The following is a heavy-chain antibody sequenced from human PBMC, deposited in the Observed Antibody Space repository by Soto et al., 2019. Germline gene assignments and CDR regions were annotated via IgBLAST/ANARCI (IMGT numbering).Heavy chain of an antibody. CDR1: GFTFSSFG. Sequence: QVQLAESGGGVVQPGRSLRLSCAASGFTFSSFGMHWVRQAPGKGLEWVAVISYDGSNKYYADSVKGRFTISRDNSKNTLYLQMNSLRAEDTAVYYCAKALGYCSGGSCYPPGYYYGMDVW. D-gene: IGHD2-15*01. CDR3: AKALGYCSGGSCYPPGYYYGMDV. V-gene: IGHV3-30*18. J-gene: IGHJ6*01. CDR2: ISYDGSNK.